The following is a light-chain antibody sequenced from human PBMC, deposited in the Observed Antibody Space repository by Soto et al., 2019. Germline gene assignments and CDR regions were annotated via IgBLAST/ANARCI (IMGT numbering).Light chain of an antibody. CDR2: GAS. J-gene: IGKJ2*01. CDR3: QQLNSDWYA. Sequence: DIQLTQSPSFLSASVGDRVTITCRASQGISTYLAWYLQRPGKAPTLLVYGASTLQSGVPSMFIGSGSGTEFNLTISGLQPEDFGTYYCQQLNSDWYAFGQGNNLQIK. CDR1: QGISTY. V-gene: IGKV1-9*01.